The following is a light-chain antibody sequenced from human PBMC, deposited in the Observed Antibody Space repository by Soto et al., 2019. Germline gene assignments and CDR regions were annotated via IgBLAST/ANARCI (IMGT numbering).Light chain of an antibody. CDR1: RDINTW. J-gene: IGKJ3*01. CDR2: AAS. Sequence: DFPMTQSPSSVSASVGDRVTITCRWSRDINTWLAWYQQQPGKATKLLIDAASTMESGVPSRFSGSGSGTDFTLTISSLQPDDSGTYYCQLAYSDAFAFGPGTKVDLK. V-gene: IGKV1-12*02. CDR3: QLAYSDAFA.